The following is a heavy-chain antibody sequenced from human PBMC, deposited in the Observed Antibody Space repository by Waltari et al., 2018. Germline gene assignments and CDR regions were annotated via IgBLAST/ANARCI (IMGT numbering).Heavy chain of an antibody. CDR2: INPKSGGT. Sequence: QVQLVQSGAEVKKPGASVKVSCKASGYIFIGYYIHWVQQARGQGLEWMGRINPKSGGTNYAQKFQGRVTMTRDTSISTIYMELSRLTVDDTAVYYCARDHDILTGSSRTHYDSYYMDVWGKGTTVTVSS. CDR3: ARDHDILTGSSRTHYDSYYMDV. CDR1: GYIFIGYY. J-gene: IGHJ6*03. V-gene: IGHV1-2*02. D-gene: IGHD3-9*01.